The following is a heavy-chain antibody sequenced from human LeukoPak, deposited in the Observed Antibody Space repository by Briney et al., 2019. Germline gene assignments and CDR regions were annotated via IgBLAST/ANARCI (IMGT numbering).Heavy chain of an antibody. V-gene: IGHV3-33*01. CDR1: GFTFSSYG. CDR3: ARDPGRWLQHLFDY. D-gene: IGHD5-24*01. J-gene: IGHJ4*02. CDR2: IWYDGSNK. Sequence: PGGSLRLSCAASGFTFSSYGMHWVRQAPGKGLEWVAVIWYDGSNKYYADSVKGRFTISRDNSKNTLYLQMNSLRAEDTAVYYCARDPGRWLQHLFDYWGQGTLVTVSS.